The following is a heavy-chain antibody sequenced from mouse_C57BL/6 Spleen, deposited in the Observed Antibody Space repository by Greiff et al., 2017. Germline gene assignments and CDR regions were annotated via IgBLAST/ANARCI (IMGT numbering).Heavy chain of an antibody. V-gene: IGHV1-55*01. J-gene: IGHJ2*01. CDR2: IYPGSGST. Sequence: QVQLQQPGAELVKPGASVKMSCKASGYTFTSYWITWVKQRPGQGLEWIGDIYPGSGSTNYNEKFKSKATLTVDTSSSTAYMQLSSLTSEDSAVYDCARPIVKGGYFDYWGQGTTLTVSS. D-gene: IGHD2-5*01. CDR1: GYTFTSYW. CDR3: ARPIVKGGYFDY.